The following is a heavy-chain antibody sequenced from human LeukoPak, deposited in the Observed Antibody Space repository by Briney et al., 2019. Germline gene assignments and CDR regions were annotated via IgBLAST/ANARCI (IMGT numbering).Heavy chain of an antibody. CDR1: GGSISSSTYY. CDR2: IYYTGTT. Sequence: PSETLSLTCTVSGGSISSSTYYWGWIRQPPGKGLEWIGSIYYTGTTYSNPSLKSRVTISVDTSKNHFSLKLSSLTAADTAVYYCAKDYWAIPGDAFDIWGQGTMVTVSS. V-gene: IGHV4-39*07. J-gene: IGHJ3*02. D-gene: IGHD2-21*01. CDR3: AKDYWAIPGDAFDI.